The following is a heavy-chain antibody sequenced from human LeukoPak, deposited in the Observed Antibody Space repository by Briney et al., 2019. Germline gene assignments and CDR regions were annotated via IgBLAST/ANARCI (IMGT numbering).Heavy chain of an antibody. CDR3: ATDRGSSWYALGC. J-gene: IGHJ4*02. Sequence: SVKVSCKASGGTFSSYTISWVRQAPGQGLEWMGRIIPILGIANYAQKFQGRVTITADKSTSTAYMELSSLRSEDTAAYYCATDRGSSWYALGCWGQGTLVTVSS. D-gene: IGHD6-13*01. CDR2: IIPILGIA. CDR1: GGTFSSYT. V-gene: IGHV1-69*04.